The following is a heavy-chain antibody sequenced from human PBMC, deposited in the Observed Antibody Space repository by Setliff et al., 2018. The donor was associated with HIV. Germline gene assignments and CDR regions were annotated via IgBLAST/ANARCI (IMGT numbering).Heavy chain of an antibody. CDR1: GFTFSTYA. Sequence: GGSLRLSCAASGFTFSTYAISWVRQAPGKGLEWVSGISGWGGSTYNADSVKGRFTISRDNSKNTLYLQMNSLRAEDTAVYYCAKTYNWNDVHYYYMDVWGKGTTVTVSS. CDR2: ISGWGGST. CDR3: AKTYNWNDVHYYYMDV. J-gene: IGHJ6*03. V-gene: IGHV3-23*01. D-gene: IGHD1-1*01.